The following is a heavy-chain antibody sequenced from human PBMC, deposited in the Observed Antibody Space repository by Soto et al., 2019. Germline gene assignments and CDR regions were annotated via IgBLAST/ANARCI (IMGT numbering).Heavy chain of an antibody. Sequence: PSETLSLTCTVSGASISSGDYYWSWIRQPPGKGLEWIGYIYYSGSTYYNPSLKSRVTISVDTSKNQFSLKLSSVTAADTAVYYCARVNYYYDSSGYYLYFDYWGQGTLVTVSS. CDR1: GASISSGDYY. V-gene: IGHV4-30-4*01. CDR2: IYYSGST. D-gene: IGHD3-22*01. J-gene: IGHJ4*02. CDR3: ARVNYYYDSSGYYLYFDY.